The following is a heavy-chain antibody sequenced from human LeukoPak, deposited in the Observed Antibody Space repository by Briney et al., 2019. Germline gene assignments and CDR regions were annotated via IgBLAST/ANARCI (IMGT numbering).Heavy chain of an antibody. CDR2: MSSSSSYI. D-gene: IGHD2-2*01. CDR3: ASSTSRAGGPGGHSFDY. Sequence: PGGSLRLSCAAPGFIFSSYSMNWVRQAPGKGLEWASSMSSSSSYIYYVDSLKGRFTISRDNAKNSLYLQMNSLRAEDTAVYFCASSTSRAGGPGGHSFDYWGQGTLVTVSS. J-gene: IGHJ4*02. CDR1: GFIFSSYS. V-gene: IGHV3-21*01.